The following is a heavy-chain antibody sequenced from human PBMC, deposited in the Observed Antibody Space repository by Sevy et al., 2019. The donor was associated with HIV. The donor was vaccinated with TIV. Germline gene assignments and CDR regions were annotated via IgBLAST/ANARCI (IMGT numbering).Heavy chain of an antibody. CDR3: ARGTFGTYFRAISR. J-gene: IGHJ4*02. CDR1: GFTITNYA. V-gene: IGHV3-23*01. Sequence: GGSLRLSCAASGFTITNYAMNWVRQAPGKGLEWVSGIPSSGDKTHYVDSVKGRFTISRDTSGNTLWLQMNNLRVEDTAVYYCARGTFGTYFRAISRWGQGTLVTVSS. CDR2: IPSSGDKT. D-gene: IGHD1-26*01.